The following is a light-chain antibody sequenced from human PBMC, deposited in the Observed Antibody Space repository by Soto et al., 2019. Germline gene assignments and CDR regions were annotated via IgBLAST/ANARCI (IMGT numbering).Light chain of an antibody. CDR2: DVT. CDR3: CSYAAGDSFK. CDR1: SSDVGAYNY. J-gene: IGLJ2*01. Sequence: QSALTQPRSVSGSPGQSVTISCTGTSSDVGAYNYVSWHQQHPGKAPKLVIYDVTQWPSGVPDRFSASKSGITASLTISGLQAEDEADYYCCSYAAGDSFKFGGGTKLTVL. V-gene: IGLV2-11*01.